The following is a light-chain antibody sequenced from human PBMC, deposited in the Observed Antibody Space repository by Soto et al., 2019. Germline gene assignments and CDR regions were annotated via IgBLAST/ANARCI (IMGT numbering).Light chain of an antibody. J-gene: IGKJ5*01. V-gene: IGKV1-9*01. Sequence: IQLTQSPSSLSASVGDRVTITCRASQGISSYLAWYQQKPGKAPKLLIYAASTLQSGVPSRFSGSGSGTDFTLTISSLQPEGFATYCCQERNSYPRTFGQGTRREI. CDR1: QGISSY. CDR2: AAS. CDR3: QERNSYPRT.